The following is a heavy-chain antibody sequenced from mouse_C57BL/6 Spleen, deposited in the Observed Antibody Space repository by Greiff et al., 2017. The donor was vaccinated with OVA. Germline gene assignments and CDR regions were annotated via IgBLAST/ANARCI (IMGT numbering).Heavy chain of an antibody. J-gene: IGHJ2*01. CDR1: GYTFTSYT. CDR3: ARWTGTYYFDY. Sequence: VKLMESGAELARPGASVKMSCKASGYTFTSYTMHWVKQRPGQGLEWIGYINPSSGYTKYNQKFKDKATLTADKSSSTAYMQLSSLTSEDSAVYYCARWTGTYYFDYWGQGTTLTVSS. CDR2: INPSSGYT. D-gene: IGHD4-1*01. V-gene: IGHV1-4*01.